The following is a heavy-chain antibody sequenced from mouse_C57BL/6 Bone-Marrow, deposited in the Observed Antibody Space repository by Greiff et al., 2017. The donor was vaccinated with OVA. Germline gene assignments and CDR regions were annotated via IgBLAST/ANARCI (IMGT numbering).Heavy chain of an antibody. Sequence: VQLQESGAELVKPGASVKMSCKASGYTFTSYWITWVKQRPGQGLEWIGDIYPGSGSTNYNEKFKSKATLTVDTSSSTAYMQLSSLTSEDSAVYYCAVYYGSSYLYYYAMDYWGQGTSVTVSS. CDR1: GYTFTSYW. D-gene: IGHD1-1*01. J-gene: IGHJ4*01. CDR3: AVYYGSSYLYYYAMDY. V-gene: IGHV1-55*01. CDR2: IYPGSGST.